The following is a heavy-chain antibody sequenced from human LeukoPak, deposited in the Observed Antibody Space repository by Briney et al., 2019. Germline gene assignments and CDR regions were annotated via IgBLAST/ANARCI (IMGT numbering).Heavy chain of an antibody. CDR2: INPSGGST. V-gene: IGHV1-46*01. D-gene: IGHD3-10*01. CDR1: GGTFRSNA. J-gene: IGHJ3*02. CDR3: ARLKVRGVTPYAFDI. Sequence: ASVKVSCKASGGTFRSNAISWVRQAPGQGLEWMGIINPSGGSTSYAQKFQGRVTMTRDTSTSTVYMELSSLRSEDTAVYYCARLKVRGVTPYAFDIWGQGTMVTVSS.